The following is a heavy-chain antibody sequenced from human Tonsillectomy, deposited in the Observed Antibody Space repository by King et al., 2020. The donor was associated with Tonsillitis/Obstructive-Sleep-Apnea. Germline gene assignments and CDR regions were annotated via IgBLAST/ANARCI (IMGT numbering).Heavy chain of an antibody. CDR1: GGSISSYY. J-gene: IGHJ6*03. CDR2: IYYSGST. Sequence: QLQESGPGLVKPSETLSLTCTVSGGSISSYYWSWIRQPPGKGLEWIGYIYYSGSTNYNPSLQSRVTISVDTSKNQFSLKLNSVTAADTAVYYCARQGYSYGLPNYYYYYMDVWGKGTTVTVSS. D-gene: IGHD5-18*01. CDR3: ARQGYSYGLPNYYYYYMDV. V-gene: IGHV4-59*01.